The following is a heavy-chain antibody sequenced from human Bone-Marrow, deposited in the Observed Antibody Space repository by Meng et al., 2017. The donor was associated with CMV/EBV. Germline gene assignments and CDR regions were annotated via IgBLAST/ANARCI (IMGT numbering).Heavy chain of an antibody. CDR2: IYYSGST. J-gene: IGHJ6*02. CDR3: ARTTTYYYGMDV. V-gene: IGHV4-39*01. D-gene: IGHD1-1*01. Sequence: SETLSLTCTVSGGSISSSSYYWGWIRQPPGKGLEWIGSIYYSGSTYYNPSLKSRVTISVDTSKNQSSLKLSSVTAADTAVYYCARTTTYYYGMDVWGQGTTVTVSS. CDR1: GGSISSSSYY.